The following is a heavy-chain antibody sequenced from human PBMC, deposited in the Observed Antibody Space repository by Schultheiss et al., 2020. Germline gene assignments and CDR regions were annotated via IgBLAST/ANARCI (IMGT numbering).Heavy chain of an antibody. CDR3: ARAPSRYFDL. V-gene: IGHV4-4*07. CDR2: IYTSGST. J-gene: IGHJ2*01. CDR1: GGSISSYY. Sequence: ESLKISCTVSGGSISSYYWSWIRQPAGKGLEWIGRIYTSGSTNYNPSLQSRVTMSVDTSKNQFSLKLSSVTAADTAVYYCARAPSRYFDLWGRGTLVTVSS.